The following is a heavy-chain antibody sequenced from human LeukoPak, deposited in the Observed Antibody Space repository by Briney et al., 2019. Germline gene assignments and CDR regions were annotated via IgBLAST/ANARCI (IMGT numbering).Heavy chain of an antibody. V-gene: IGHV4-38-2*01. CDR1: GYSISSGYH. Sequence: SETLSLTCAVSGYSISSGYHWGWIRQPPGKGLEFIGSIHHTGGTHHNPPLKSRVTISGDASRNQFSLRLSSVTAADTAVYYCVSTLRFLPYRRFDYWGQGTLVTVSS. CDR2: IHHTGGT. CDR3: VSTLRFLPYRRFDY. D-gene: IGHD3-3*01. J-gene: IGHJ4*02.